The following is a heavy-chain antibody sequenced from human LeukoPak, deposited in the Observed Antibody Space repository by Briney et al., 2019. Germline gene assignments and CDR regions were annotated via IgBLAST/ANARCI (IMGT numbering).Heavy chain of an antibody. CDR2: IKQDGSEK. D-gene: IGHD2-15*01. Sequence: GGSLRLSCAASGFTFSSYWMSWVRQAPGKGLEWVANIKQDGSEKYYVDSVKGRFTISRDNAKNTVHLQMNSLRAEDTAVYYCARILSGSNRNFDCWGQGTLVTVSS. CDR1: GFTFSSYW. V-gene: IGHV3-7*02. J-gene: IGHJ4*02. CDR3: ARILSGSNRNFDC.